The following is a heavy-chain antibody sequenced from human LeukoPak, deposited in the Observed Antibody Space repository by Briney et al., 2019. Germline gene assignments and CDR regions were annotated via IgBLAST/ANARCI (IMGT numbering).Heavy chain of an antibody. J-gene: IGHJ6*02. CDR3: VAAGRYPLSMGV. Sequence: ASVKVSCKVSGNSFTDLSMHWVRQAPGKGLEWMGGFDPEDGETVYAQKFQGRVTMTEDTSTDTAYMDLSSLRSEDTAVYYCVAAGRYPLSMGVWGQGTTVTVSS. V-gene: IGHV1-24*01. CDR1: GNSFTDLS. D-gene: IGHD3-9*01. CDR2: FDPEDGET.